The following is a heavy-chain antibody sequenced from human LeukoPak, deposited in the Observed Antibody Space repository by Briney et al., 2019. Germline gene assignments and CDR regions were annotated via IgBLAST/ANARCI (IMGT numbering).Heavy chain of an antibody. CDR2: IIPIFGTA. CDR1: GGTFSSYA. Sequence: SVKVSCKASGGTFSSYAISWVRQAPGQGLEWMGGIIPIFGTANYAQKFQGRVTITADESTSTAYMELSSLRSEDTAVYYCARDPPRIVGATSYYYYGMDVWGQGTTVTVSS. CDR3: ARDPPRIVGATSYYYYGMDV. D-gene: IGHD1-26*01. V-gene: IGHV1-69*13. J-gene: IGHJ6*02.